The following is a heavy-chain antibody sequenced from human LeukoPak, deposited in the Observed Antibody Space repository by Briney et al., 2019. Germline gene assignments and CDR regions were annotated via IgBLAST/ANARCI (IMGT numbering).Heavy chain of an antibody. CDR1: GYTFTNYS. Sequence: ASVKVSCKASGYTFTNYSISWVRQAPGQGLEWMAWISANNGETRYAQKFQGRVILTTDTPTTTAYMALRNLRSDDTAVYYCARDACVSCGGDCCPDPWGQGTLVTVSS. CDR3: ARDACVSCGGDCCPDP. V-gene: IGHV1-18*01. D-gene: IGHD2-21*02. CDR2: ISANNGET. J-gene: IGHJ5*02.